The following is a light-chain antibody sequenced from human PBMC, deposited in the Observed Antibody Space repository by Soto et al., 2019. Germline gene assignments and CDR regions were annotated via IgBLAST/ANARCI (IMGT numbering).Light chain of an antibody. CDR1: QSVSSSY. CDR3: QQYGSSPLT. Sequence: EIGLTQSPGTLSLSPGERATLSCRASQSVSSSYLAWYQQKPGQAPRLLIYGASSRATGIPDRFSGSGSGTAFTRTISRLEPEDVAVYYCQQYGSSPLTFGGGTKVEIK. V-gene: IGKV3-20*01. CDR2: GAS. J-gene: IGKJ4*01.